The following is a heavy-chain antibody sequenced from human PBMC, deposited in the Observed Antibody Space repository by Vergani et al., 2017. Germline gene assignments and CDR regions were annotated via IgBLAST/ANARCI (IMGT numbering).Heavy chain of an antibody. CDR3: TTGAYCSSTSCYGRDY. Sequence: EVQLVESGGGLVKPGGSLRLSCAASGFTFSNAWMSWVRQAPGKGLEWVGRIKSKTDGGTTDYAAPVKGRLTISRDDSKNTLYLQRNSLKTEDTAVYYCTTGAYCSSTSCYGRDYWGQGTLVTVSS. J-gene: IGHJ4*02. CDR2: IKSKTDGGTT. CDR1: GFTFSNAW. V-gene: IGHV3-15*01. D-gene: IGHD2-2*01.